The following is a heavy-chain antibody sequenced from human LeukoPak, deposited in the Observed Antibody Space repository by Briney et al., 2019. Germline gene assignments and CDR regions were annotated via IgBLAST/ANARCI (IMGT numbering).Heavy chain of an antibody. D-gene: IGHD2-8*01. CDR2: IKEDGGEG. Sequence: GSLRLSCAASGFTFSSYWMTWVRQAPGKGLEWVANIKEDGGEGYYVDSVKGRFTVSRDNAKNSLYLQLNSLRAEDTAVYYCATRYCTISACRASSYHCLDVWGKGTTVTVSS. CDR1: GFTFSSYW. CDR3: ATRYCTISACRASSYHCLDV. V-gene: IGHV3-7*01. J-gene: IGHJ6*03.